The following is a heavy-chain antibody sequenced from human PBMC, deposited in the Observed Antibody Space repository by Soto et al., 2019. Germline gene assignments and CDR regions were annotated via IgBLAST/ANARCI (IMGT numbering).Heavy chain of an antibody. CDR1: GFTFSNYA. D-gene: IGHD6-6*01. Sequence: EVQLLESGGGLVQPGRSLRLSCAASGFTFSNYAMSWVRQAPGKGLEWVSAISGSGGDTYYADSVRGRFTISRDNSKNTLYLQMNSLGAEDTAVYYCAKDPNSRSPRGWFDPWGQGTLVTVSS. CDR2: ISGSGGDT. J-gene: IGHJ5*02. CDR3: AKDPNSRSPRGWFDP. V-gene: IGHV3-23*01.